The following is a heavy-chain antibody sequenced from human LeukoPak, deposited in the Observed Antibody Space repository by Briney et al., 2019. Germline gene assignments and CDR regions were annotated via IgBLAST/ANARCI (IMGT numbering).Heavy chain of an antibody. D-gene: IGHD3-22*01. CDR2: IYYSGST. V-gene: IGHV4-31*03. CDR3: GVARDSDTLFVDY. J-gene: IGHJ4*02. Sequence: PSQTLSLTCTVSGGSISSGGYYWSWIRQHPGKGLEWIGYIYYSGSTYYNPSLKSRVTISVDTSKNQFSLKLSSVTAAGTAVYYCGVARDSDTLFVDYWGQGTLVTVSS. CDR1: GGSISSGGYY.